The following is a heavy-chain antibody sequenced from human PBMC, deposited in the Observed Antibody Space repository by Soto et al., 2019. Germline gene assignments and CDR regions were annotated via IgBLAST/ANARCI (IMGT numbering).Heavy chain of an antibody. CDR3: AKDLGALLLGDFDY. CDR2: ISGSGGST. V-gene: IGHV3-23*01. J-gene: IGHJ4*02. Sequence: GGSLRLSCVASGFTFSTYWMSWVRLAPGKGLEWVSAISGSGGSTYYADSVKGRFTISRDNSKNTLYLQMNSLRAEDTAVYYCAKDLGALLLGDFDYWGQGTLVTVSS. D-gene: IGHD2-15*01. CDR1: GFTFSTYW.